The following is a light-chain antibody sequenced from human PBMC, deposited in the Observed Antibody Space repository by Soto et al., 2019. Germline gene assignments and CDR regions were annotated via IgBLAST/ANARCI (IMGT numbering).Light chain of an antibody. CDR2: GAS. CDR3: QQYGSSPIT. CDR1: QSVSNNY. J-gene: IGKJ5*01. Sequence: EIVLTQSPGTLSLSPGERATLSCRASQSVSNNYLAWYQQKPGQAPRLLIYGASNRATGNPDRFSGSGSGTDFTLTISRLEPEDFAVYYCQQYGSSPITFGQGTRLEIK. V-gene: IGKV3-20*01.